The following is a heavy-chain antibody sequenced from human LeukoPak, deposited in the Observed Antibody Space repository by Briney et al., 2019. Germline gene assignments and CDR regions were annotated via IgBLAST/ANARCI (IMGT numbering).Heavy chain of an antibody. V-gene: IGHV4-59*08. CDR3: ARHGLYSFWGSYQSTYYFDY. Sequence: SETLSLTCTVSGGSISSYYWSWIRQPPGKGLEWIGYIYYSGSTNYNPSLKSRVTISVDTSKNQFSLKLSSVTAADTAVYYCARHGLYSFWGSYQSTYYFDYWGQGTLVTVSS. CDR2: IYYSGST. J-gene: IGHJ4*02. D-gene: IGHD3-16*02. CDR1: GGSISSYY.